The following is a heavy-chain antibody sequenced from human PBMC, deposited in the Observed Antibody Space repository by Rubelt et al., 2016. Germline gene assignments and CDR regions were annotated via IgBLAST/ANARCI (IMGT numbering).Heavy chain of an antibody. Sequence: QVQLVQSGAEVKKPGASVKVSCKASGYTFTSYGISWVRQAPGQGLEWMGWISAYDGNTNYAQKLQGRVTMTTDTSTSTAYVELRSLRSDDTAVYFCARDQLALYAFDIWGQGTMVTVSS. CDR2: ISAYDGNT. V-gene: IGHV1-18*01. CDR1: GYTFTSYG. D-gene: IGHD1-1*01. CDR3: ARDQLALYAFDI. J-gene: IGHJ3*02.